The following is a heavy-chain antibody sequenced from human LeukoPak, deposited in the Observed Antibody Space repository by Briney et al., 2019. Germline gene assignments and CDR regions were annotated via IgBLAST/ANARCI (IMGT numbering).Heavy chain of an antibody. CDR1: GFIVSSYY. J-gene: IGHJ4*02. Sequence: GGSLRLSCAASGFIVSSYYMSWVRQAPGKGLEWVSIIYSGGSTYYADSVKGRFTISRENSKNTVYLQMNSLRGEDTAMYYCARVGTGTSGYFDYWGQGALVTVSS. CDR2: IYSGGST. D-gene: IGHD2-8*01. CDR3: ARVGTGTSGYFDY. V-gene: IGHV3-53*01.